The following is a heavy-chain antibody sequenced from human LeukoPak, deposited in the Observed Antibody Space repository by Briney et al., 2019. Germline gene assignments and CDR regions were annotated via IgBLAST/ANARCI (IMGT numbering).Heavy chain of an antibody. V-gene: IGHV4-59*01. CDR3: AREHLRVDTAIRRSFDI. CDR2: IYYSGST. Sequence: PSETLSLTCTVSGGSISSYYWSWIRQPPGKGLEWIGYIYYSGSTNYNPSLKSRVTISVDTSKNQFSLKLSSVTAADTAVYYCAREHLRVDTAIRRSFDIWGQGTMVTVSS. J-gene: IGHJ3*02. D-gene: IGHD5-18*01. CDR1: GGSISSYY.